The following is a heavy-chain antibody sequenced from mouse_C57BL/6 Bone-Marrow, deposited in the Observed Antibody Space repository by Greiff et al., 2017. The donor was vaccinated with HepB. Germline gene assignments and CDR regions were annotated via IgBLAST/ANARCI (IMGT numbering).Heavy chain of an antibody. D-gene: IGHD1-1*01. CDR2: IHPNSGST. CDR1: GYTFNSYW. Sequence: QVQLQQPGAELVKPGASVKLSCKASGYTFNSYWMHWVKQRPGQGLEWIGMIHPNSGSTNYNEKLKSKATLTVDKSSSTAYMQLSSLTSEDSAVYYCASLITTVGYWYCDVWGTGTTVTVSS. V-gene: IGHV1-64*01. J-gene: IGHJ1*03. CDR3: ASLITTVGYWYCDV.